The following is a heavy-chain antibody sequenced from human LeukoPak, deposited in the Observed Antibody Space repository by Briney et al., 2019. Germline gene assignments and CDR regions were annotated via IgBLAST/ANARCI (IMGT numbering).Heavy chain of an antibody. CDR1: GYTFTSYA. CDR2: IIPILGIA. CDR3: ARVAIMITFGGALDY. Sequence: SVKVSCKASGYTFTSYAIRWVRQAPGQGLEWMGRIIPILGIANYAQKFQGRVTITADKSTSTAYMELSSLRSEDTAVYYCARVAIMITFGGALDYWGQGTLVTVSS. J-gene: IGHJ4*02. V-gene: IGHV1-69*04. D-gene: IGHD3-16*01.